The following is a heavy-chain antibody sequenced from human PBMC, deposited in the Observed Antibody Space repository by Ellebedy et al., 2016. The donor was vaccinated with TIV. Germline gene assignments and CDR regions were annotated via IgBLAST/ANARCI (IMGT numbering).Heavy chain of an antibody. D-gene: IGHD3-10*01. J-gene: IGHJ6*02. CDR3: ARYSGSGTYYRNGMDV. Sequence: AASVKVSCKSSGYTFIDYGITWVRQAPGQGLDWMGWVSAYSGNTNYAEILQGRVTMTTDTSTDTAYMELRSLRSDDTAVYYCARYSGSGTYYRNGMDVWGQGTTVTVSS. CDR2: VSAYSGNT. V-gene: IGHV1-18*01. CDR1: GYTFIDYG.